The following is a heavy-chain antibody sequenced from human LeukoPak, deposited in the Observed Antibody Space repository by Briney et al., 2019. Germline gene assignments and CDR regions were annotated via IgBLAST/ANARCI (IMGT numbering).Heavy chain of an antibody. CDR3: ARDLGYCSSTSCSFDY. V-gene: IGHV3-21*05. J-gene: IGHJ4*02. CDR2: ISSSSSYI. CDR1: GFTFSSDS. D-gene: IGHD2-2*01. Sequence: GGSLRLSCAASGFTFSSDSMNWDRQAPGKGLEWVSYISSSSSYIYYADSVKGRFTISRDNAKNSLYLQMNSLRAEDTAVYYCARDLGYCSSTSCSFDYWGQGTLVTVSS.